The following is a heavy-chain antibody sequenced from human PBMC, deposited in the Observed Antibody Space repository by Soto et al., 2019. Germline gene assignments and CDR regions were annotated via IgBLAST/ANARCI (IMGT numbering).Heavy chain of an antibody. CDR3: ARSISSGWYVY. J-gene: IGHJ4*02. D-gene: IGHD6-19*01. CDR2: ISAYNGNT. V-gene: IGHV1-18*01. CDR1: GGTFSSYA. Sequence: GASVKVSCKASGGTFSSYAISWVRQAPGQGLEWMGWISAYNGNTNYAQKLQGRVTMTTDTSTSTAYMELRSLRSDDTAVYYCARSISSGWYVYWGQGTLVTVSS.